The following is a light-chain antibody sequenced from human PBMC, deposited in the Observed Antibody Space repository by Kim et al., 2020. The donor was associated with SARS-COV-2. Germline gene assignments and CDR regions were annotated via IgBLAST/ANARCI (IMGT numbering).Light chain of an antibody. V-gene: IGLV2-14*03. CDR2: DVS. CDR3: SSYTSSSTSLYV. CDR1: SSDVGGYNY. Sequence: QSALTQPASVSGSPGQSITISCTGTSSDVGGYNYVFWYQQHPAKAPKLMIYDVSKRPSGVSNRFSGSKSGNTASLTISGLQAEDEADYYCSSYTSSSTSLYVFGTGTKVTVL. J-gene: IGLJ1*01.